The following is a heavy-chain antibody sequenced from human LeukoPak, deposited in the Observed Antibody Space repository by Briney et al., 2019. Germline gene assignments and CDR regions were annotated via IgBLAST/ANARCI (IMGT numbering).Heavy chain of an antibody. CDR1: GFTFSSYS. CDR3: ARGIAAAGSRYYYMDV. J-gene: IGHJ6*03. D-gene: IGHD6-13*01. CDR2: ISSSSSYI. Sequence: GGSLRLSCAASGFTFSSYSMNWVRQAPGKGLEWVSSISSSSSYIYYADSVKGRFTISRDNAKNSLYLQMNSLRAEDTAVYYCARGIAAAGSRYYYMDVWGKGTTVTVSS. V-gene: IGHV3-21*01.